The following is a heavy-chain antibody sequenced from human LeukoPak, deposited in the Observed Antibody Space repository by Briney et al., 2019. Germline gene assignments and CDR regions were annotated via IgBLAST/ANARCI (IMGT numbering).Heavy chain of an antibody. V-gene: IGHV3-23*01. J-gene: IGHJ6*03. CDR1: GFTVNDKY. CDR2: VNDRGTGT. Sequence: GGSLRLSCAASGFTVNDKYMSWVRQAPGKGLEWVSTVNDRGTGTYYADSVKGRFTISRDNSKNTLSLQMISLRAEDTALYYCAKALKTAGGPYMGYHYYMDVWGKGTTATVPS. D-gene: IGHD6-13*01. CDR3: AKALKTAGGPYMGYHYYMDV.